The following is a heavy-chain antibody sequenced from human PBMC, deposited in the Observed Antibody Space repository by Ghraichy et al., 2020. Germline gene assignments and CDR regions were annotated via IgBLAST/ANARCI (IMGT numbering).Heavy chain of an antibody. CDR3: AKDLEALNGVWDPFDY. Sequence: GGSLRLSCTASRFTFSNYAMSWVRQAPGKGLEWVSAIGGTDVDTYYPDFVKGRFIVSRDNSKNTLYLQMNSLRVEDTAIYYCAKDLEALNGVWDPFDYWGQGTLVTVSS. CDR1: RFTFSNYA. CDR2: IGGTDVDT. D-gene: IGHD2-8*01. V-gene: IGHV3-23*01. J-gene: IGHJ4*02.